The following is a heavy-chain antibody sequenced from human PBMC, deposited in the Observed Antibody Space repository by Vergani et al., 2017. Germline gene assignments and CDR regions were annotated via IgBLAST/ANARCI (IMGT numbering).Heavy chain of an antibody. CDR1: GFSLSSSG. V-gene: IGHV3-33*01. D-gene: IGHD3-22*01. J-gene: IGHJ4*02. CDR2: IWYDGSNK. CDR3: TSVSDSSGYYGLFY. Sequence: QVQLVESGGGVVQPGRSLRLSCAASGFSLSSSGMHWVRQAPGKGLEWVAVIWYDGSNKYYADSVKGRFTIARGNSKNTLYLRMNSLRAEDTAVYYSTSVSDSSGYYGLFYWGQGTLVIVSS.